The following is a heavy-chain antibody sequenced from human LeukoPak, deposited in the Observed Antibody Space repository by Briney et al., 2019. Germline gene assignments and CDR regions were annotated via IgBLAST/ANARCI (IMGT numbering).Heavy chain of an antibody. V-gene: IGHV4-39*02. J-gene: IGHJ3*02. CDR1: GGSVTSSSFY. Sequence: PSETLSLTCTVSGGSVTSSSFYWGWIRQPPGRGLEWIGTMYYSGSTYYSPSLKSRVTLFTDSSKNHFSLKLNSVTAADTAVYYCARGGSFEAFDIWGQGTMVTVSS. CDR2: MYYSGST. CDR3: ARGGSFEAFDI. D-gene: IGHD1-26*01.